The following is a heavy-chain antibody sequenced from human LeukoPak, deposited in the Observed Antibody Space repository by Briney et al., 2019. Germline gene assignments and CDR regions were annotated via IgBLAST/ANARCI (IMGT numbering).Heavy chain of an antibody. CDR1: GGSISSGSYY. V-gene: IGHV4-61*02. J-gene: IGHJ4*02. CDR3: ARARADFWSSDY. D-gene: IGHD3-3*01. CDR2: INTSGTT. Sequence: PSQTLSLTCTVSGGSISSGSYYWSWLRQPAGKGLEWIGRINTSGTTNYNPSLKSRVTISVDKSKNQFSLKLTSVTAADTAVYFCARARADFWSSDYWGQGTLVTASS.